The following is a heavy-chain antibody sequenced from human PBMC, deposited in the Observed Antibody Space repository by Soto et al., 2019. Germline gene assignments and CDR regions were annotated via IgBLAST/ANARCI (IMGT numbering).Heavy chain of an antibody. CDR1: GFTFSSYG. D-gene: IGHD2-15*01. CDR2: ISYDGSNK. CDR3: AKEASYCSGGSCYSDYYYGMDV. J-gene: IGHJ6*02. Sequence: GGSLRLSCAASGFTFSSYGMHWVRQAPGKGLEWVAVISYDGSNKYYADSVKGRFTISRDNSKNTLYLQMNSLRAEDTAVYYCAKEASYCSGGSCYSDYYYGMDVWGQGTTVTVSS. V-gene: IGHV3-30*18.